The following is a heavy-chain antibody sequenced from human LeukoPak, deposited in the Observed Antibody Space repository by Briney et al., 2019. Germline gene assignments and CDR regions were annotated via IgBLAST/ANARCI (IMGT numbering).Heavy chain of an antibody. CDR3: ARHYPYYYYYYMDV. D-gene: IGHD3-16*02. CDR2: IYYSGST. J-gene: IGHJ6*03. CDR1: GGSISTNSYY. V-gene: IGHV4-39*01. Sequence: SETLSLTCTVSGGSISTNSYYWGWIRQPPGKGLKWIGSIYYSGSTYYNPSLRSRVTISVNTSKNQFSLKLSSVTAADTAVYYCARHYPYYYYYYMDVWGKGTTVTISS.